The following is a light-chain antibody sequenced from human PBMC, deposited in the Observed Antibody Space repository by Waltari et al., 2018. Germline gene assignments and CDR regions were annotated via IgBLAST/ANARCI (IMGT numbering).Light chain of an antibody. V-gene: IGLV2-23*01. J-gene: IGLJ2*01. CDR1: TRDVGSYNL. CDR3: CSYGGASIRI. Sequence: QSALTQPASVSGSPGQSITISCTGTTRDVGSYNLVSWYQQHPGEVPKLIIYEGNKRPSGVSNRFSGSKSGNTASLTISGLQPEDEADYYCCSYGGASIRIFGGGTKVTVL. CDR2: EGN.